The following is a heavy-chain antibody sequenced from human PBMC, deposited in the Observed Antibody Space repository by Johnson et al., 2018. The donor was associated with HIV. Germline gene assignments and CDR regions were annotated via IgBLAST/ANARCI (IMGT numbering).Heavy chain of an antibody. Sequence: MMLVESGGGLVKPGGSLRLSCAASAFTFSSYWMHWVRQVPGKGLVWVARINSDGSSTSYADSVKGRFTLSRDNPKKTLYPQMNSLRAEDTAVYYCVKLPVAPSYGAFDIWGQGTMVTFSS. V-gene: IGHV3-74*02. CDR2: INSDGSST. CDR3: VKLPVAPSYGAFDI. D-gene: IGHD6-19*01. CDR1: AFTFSSYW. J-gene: IGHJ3*02.